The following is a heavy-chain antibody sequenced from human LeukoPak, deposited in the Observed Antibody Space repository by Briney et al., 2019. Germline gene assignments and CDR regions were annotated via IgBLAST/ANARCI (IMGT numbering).Heavy chain of an antibody. D-gene: IGHD3-22*01. J-gene: IGHJ3*02. Sequence: SETLSLTCTVSGGSISSGGYYWSWLRQHPGKGLEWIGYIYYSGNTYYNPSLKSRVTISVDTSKNQFSLKLSSVTAADTAVYYCARDTYYYDSSGYYYPDAFDIWGQGTMVTVSS. CDR2: IYYSGNT. CDR3: ARDTYYYDSSGYYYPDAFDI. V-gene: IGHV4-31*03. CDR1: GGSISSGGYY.